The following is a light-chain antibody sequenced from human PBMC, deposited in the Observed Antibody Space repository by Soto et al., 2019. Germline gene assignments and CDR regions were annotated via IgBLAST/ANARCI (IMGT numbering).Light chain of an antibody. Sequence: QSALTQPASVSGSPGQSITISCTGTSSDVGGYNYVSWYQQHPGKAPKLMIYDGSNRPSGVSNRFSGSKSGNTASLTISGLQDEDEADYYCSSYTGSSTLVVFGGGTKLTVL. CDR3: SSYTGSSTLVV. CDR2: DGS. CDR1: SSDVGGYNY. J-gene: IGLJ2*01. V-gene: IGLV2-14*01.